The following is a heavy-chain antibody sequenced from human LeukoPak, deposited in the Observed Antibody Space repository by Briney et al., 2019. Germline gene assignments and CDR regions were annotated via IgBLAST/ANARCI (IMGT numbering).Heavy chain of an antibody. CDR1: GYTFTGYY. D-gene: IGHD3-3*01. CDR2: INPNSGGT. Sequence: ASVKVSCKASGYTFTGYYMHWVRQAPGQGLEWMGWINPNSGGTNYAQKFQGRVTMTRDTSISTAYMELSRLRSDDTAVYYCARDRSYCDFWSGYRYFDYWGQGTLVTVSS. CDR3: ARDRSYCDFWSGYRYFDY. V-gene: IGHV1-2*02. J-gene: IGHJ4*02.